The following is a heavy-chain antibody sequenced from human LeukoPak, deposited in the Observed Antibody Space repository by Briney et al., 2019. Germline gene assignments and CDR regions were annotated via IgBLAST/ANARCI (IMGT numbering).Heavy chain of an antibody. J-gene: IGHJ4*02. Sequence: GSRRLSCTAPGFTFSSYAMHCVSQPPRRGLEWVAVISYDGSNKYYAGSVKGRFTISRDNSKNTLYLQMNSLRTEDTAVYYCARDGSYCSSTSCYSGPYYFDYWGQGTLVTVSS. CDR2: ISYDGSNK. D-gene: IGHD2-2*02. V-gene: IGHV3-30*01. CDR1: GFTFSSYA. CDR3: ARDGSYCSSTSCYSGPYYFDY.